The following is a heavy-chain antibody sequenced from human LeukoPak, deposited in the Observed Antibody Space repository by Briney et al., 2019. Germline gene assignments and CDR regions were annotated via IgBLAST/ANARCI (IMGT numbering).Heavy chain of an antibody. CDR2: IYYSGST. J-gene: IGHJ6*02. Sequence: SETLSLTCTVSGGSISSGGYYWSWIRQHPGKGLEWIGYIYYSGSTYYNPSLKSRVTISVDTSKNQFSLKLSSVTAADTAVYYCASSTRSRNYYYYGMDVWGQGTTVTVSS. CDR3: ASSTRSRNYYYYGMDV. D-gene: IGHD2-2*01. CDR1: GGSISSGGYY. V-gene: IGHV4-31*03.